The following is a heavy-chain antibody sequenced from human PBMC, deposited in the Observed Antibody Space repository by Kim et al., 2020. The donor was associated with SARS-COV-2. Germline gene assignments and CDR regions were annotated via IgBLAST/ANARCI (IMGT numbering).Heavy chain of an antibody. V-gene: IGHV3-53*01. J-gene: IGHJ1*01. CDR3: AKAGSPSVDRFQH. CDR2: IYTDGSS. D-gene: IGHD6-6*01. Sequence: GGSLRLSCAASGFTVSTNYMTWVRQAPGKGLEWVSVIYTDGSSYYTDSMKGRFAISRDNSKNTLYLQMNSLRAEDTALYYCAKAGSPSVDRFQHWGQGTL. CDR1: GFTVSTNY.